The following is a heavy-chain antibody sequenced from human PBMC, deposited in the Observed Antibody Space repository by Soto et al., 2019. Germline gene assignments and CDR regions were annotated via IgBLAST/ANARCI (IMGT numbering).Heavy chain of an antibody. CDR2: MWCDGSNK. V-gene: IGHV3-33*01. Sequence: QVQVEESGGGVVQAGRSLRLSCAASGFTFSSYGMHWVRQAPGKGLEWVAVMWCDGSNKYYADSVKGRFTISRDNSKNTLYLQMNSLRAEATAVYYCARDGDSSGDYSPFDYWGQGTLVTVPS. J-gene: IGHJ4*02. CDR3: ARDGDSSGDYSPFDY. CDR1: GFTFSSYG. D-gene: IGHD3-22*01.